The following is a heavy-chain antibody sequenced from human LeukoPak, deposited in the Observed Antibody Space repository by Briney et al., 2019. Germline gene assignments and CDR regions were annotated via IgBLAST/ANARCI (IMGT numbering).Heavy chain of an antibody. CDR1: GGSISSSSYC. D-gene: IGHD2/OR15-2a*01. CDR3: ARQRSTFGFDY. V-gene: IGHV4-39*01. CDR2: IYYSGST. Sequence: SETLSLTCTVSGGSISSSSYCWGWIRQPPGKGLEWIGGIYYSGSTYYNPSLKSRVTISVDTSKNQFSLKLSSVTAADTAVYYCARQRSTFGFDYWGQGALVTVSS. J-gene: IGHJ4*02.